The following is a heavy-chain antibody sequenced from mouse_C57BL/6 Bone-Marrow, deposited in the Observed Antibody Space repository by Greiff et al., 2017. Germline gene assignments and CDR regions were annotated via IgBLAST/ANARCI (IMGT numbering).Heavy chain of an antibody. V-gene: IGHV5-17*01. CDR3: ARGGYYYPYYFDY. CDR2: ISSGSSTI. J-gene: IGHJ2*01. CDR1: GFTFSDYY. Sequence: EVMLVESGGGLVQPGGSLKLSCAASGFTFSDYYMYWVRQTPEKGLEWVAYISSGSSTIYYADTVKGRFTISRDNAKNTLFLQMTSLRSEDTAMYYCARGGYYYPYYFDYWGQGTTLTVSS. D-gene: IGHD1-1*01.